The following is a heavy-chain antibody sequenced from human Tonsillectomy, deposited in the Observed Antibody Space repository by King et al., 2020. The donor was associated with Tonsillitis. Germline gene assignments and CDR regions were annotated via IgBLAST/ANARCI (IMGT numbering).Heavy chain of an antibody. Sequence: VQLVESGGGLIQPGESLRLYCAASGFSVSSNYMTWVRQGPGKGLEWVSIIYSGGRTYYTDSVKGRFTISRDNSKNTLSLQMNSLRAEDTAVYYCARARLWRFDPWGQGTLVTVSS. CDR2: IYSGGRT. V-gene: IGHV3-53*01. CDR3: ARARLWRFDP. J-gene: IGHJ5*02. CDR1: GFSVSSNY. D-gene: IGHD4/OR15-4a*01.